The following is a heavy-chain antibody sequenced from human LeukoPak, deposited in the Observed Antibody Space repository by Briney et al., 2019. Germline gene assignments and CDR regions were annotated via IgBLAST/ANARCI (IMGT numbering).Heavy chain of an antibody. CDR2: IYYSGST. CDR3: ARAGSYDYVWGSYRYYFDY. D-gene: IGHD3-16*02. CDR1: GGSISSGGYY. J-gene: IGHJ4*02. Sequence: SETLSLTCTVSGGSISSGGYYWSWIRQHPGKGLEWIGYIYYSGSTYYNPSLKSRVTISVDTSKNQFSLKLSSVTAADTAVYYCARAGSYDYVWGSYRYYFDYWGQGTLVTVSP. V-gene: IGHV4-31*03.